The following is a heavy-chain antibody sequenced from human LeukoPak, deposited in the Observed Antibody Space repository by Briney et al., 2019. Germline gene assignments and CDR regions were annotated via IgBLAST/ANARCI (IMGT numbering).Heavy chain of an antibody. CDR1: GCSISSGVYY. CDR3: ASRPESEAYFDY. V-gene: IGHV4-30-4*01. CDR2: IYYSGNT. J-gene: IGHJ4*02. Sequence: SETLSLTCTVSGCSISSGVYYWSWMRQPPGRGLEFIGYIYYSGNTYYNPSLKSRVTISVDTSKHQFSLKLSAVTAADTAVYYCASRPESEAYFDYWGQGTLVTVSS.